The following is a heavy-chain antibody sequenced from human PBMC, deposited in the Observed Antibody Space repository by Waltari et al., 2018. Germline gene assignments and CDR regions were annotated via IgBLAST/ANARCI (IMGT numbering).Heavy chain of an antibody. D-gene: IGHD6-19*01. V-gene: IGHV1-69*14. CDR1: GGTFSSYA. CDR2: IIPIFGTA. CDR3: ARAPTGAVAATGWFDP. J-gene: IGHJ5*02. Sequence: QVQLVQSGAEVKKPGSSVKVSCKASGGTFSSYAISWVRQAPGQGLEWMGGIIPIFGTANYAQKFQGRVTITADKSTSTAYMELSSLRSEDTAVYYCARAPTGAVAATGWFDPWGQEPWSPSPQ.